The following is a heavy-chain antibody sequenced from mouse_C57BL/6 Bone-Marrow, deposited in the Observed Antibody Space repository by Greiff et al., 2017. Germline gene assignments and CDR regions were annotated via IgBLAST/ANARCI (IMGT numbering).Heavy chain of an antibody. J-gene: IGHJ2*01. D-gene: IGHD1-1*01. CDR2: LSSGSSTI. CDR1: GFTFSDYG. Sequence: EVQLVESGGGLVKPGGSLTLSCAASGFTFSDYGMHWVRQAPEKGLEWVAYLSSGSSTIYYADTVKGRFPITRDNAKNTLVLQMTSLRSEDTAMYYCARWNYGSSYDFDYWGQGTTLTVSS. CDR3: ARWNYGSSYDFDY. V-gene: IGHV5-17*01.